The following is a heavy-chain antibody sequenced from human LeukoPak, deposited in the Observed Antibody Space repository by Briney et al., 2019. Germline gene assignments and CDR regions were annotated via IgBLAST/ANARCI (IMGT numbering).Heavy chain of an antibody. Sequence: GGSLRLSCAASGFTFSSYSMSWVRQAPGKGLEWVSSISSSSSYIYYADSVKGRFTISRDNAKNSLYLQMNSLRAEDTAVYYCARDGRYCSSTSCPLTFDYWGQGTLVTVSS. J-gene: IGHJ4*02. V-gene: IGHV3-21*01. CDR3: ARDGRYCSSTSCPLTFDY. CDR1: GFTFSSYS. D-gene: IGHD2-2*01. CDR2: ISSSSSYI.